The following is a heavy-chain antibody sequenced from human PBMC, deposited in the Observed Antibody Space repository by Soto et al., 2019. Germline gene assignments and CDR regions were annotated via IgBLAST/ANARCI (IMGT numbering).Heavy chain of an antibody. D-gene: IGHD2-15*01. CDR1: GGTFSSYA. CDR2: IISIFGTA. CDR3: AREPIYCSGGSCYFDY. Sequence: SVKVSCKASGGTFSSYAISWVRQAPGQGLEWMGGIISIFGTANYAQKFQGRVTITADESTSTAYMELSSLRSEDTAVYYCAREPIYCSGGSCYFDYWGQGTLVTVSS. V-gene: IGHV1-69*13. J-gene: IGHJ4*02.